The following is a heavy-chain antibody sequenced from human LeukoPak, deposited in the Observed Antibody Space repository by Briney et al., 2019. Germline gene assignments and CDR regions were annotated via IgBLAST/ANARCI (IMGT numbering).Heavy chain of an antibody. CDR2: TYFRSKWIY. Sequence: SQTLSLTCAISGDSVSSNSATWHWIRQSPSRGLEWLARTYFRSKWIYDYAPSLKSRLTISPDTSKNQFALQLNSVTPEDTAVYFCARAGRGYYDYWGQETLATVSS. CDR3: ARAGRGYYDY. J-gene: IGHJ4*02. V-gene: IGHV6-1*01. D-gene: IGHD3-22*01. CDR1: GDSVSSNSAT.